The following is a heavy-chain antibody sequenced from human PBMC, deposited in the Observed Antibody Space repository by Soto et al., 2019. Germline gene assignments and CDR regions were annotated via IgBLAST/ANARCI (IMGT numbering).Heavy chain of an antibody. CDR1: GFTFSNAW. CDR3: TTDLSGTTDFDY. D-gene: IGHD1-1*01. V-gene: IGHV3-15*01. Sequence: GGSLRLSCAASGFTFSNAWMSWVRQAPGKGLEWVGRIKSKTDGGTTDYAAPVKGRFTISRDDSKNTLYLQMNSLKTEDTAVYYCTTDLSGTTDFDYWGQGTLVTVSS. J-gene: IGHJ4*02. CDR2: IKSKTDGGTT.